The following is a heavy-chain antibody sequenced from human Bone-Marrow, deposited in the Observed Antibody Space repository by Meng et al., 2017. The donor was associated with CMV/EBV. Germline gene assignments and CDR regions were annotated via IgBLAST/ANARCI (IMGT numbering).Heavy chain of an antibody. Sequence: ASVKVSCKASGYTFTSYDINWVRQATGQGLEWMGWMNPNSGGTNYAQKFQGRVTMTRDTSISTAYMELSRLRSDDTAVYYCAREYQLLYNWFDPWGQGTLVTVSS. V-gene: IGHV1-2*02. CDR1: GYTFTSYD. J-gene: IGHJ5*02. D-gene: IGHD2-2*01. CDR3: AREYQLLYNWFDP. CDR2: MNPNSGGT.